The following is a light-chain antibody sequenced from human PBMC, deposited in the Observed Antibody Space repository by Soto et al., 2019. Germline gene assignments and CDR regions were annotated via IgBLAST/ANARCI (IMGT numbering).Light chain of an antibody. CDR2: DVT. CDR3: SSYTTCSTLV. V-gene: IGLV2-14*03. CDR1: SSDIGGYNF. Sequence: QSALTQPASVSGSPGQSITISCTGTSSDIGGYNFVSWYQQHPGKAPKLMIYDVTNRPPGLSDRFSGSKSGNTASLTISGLQAEDEADYYCSSYTTCSTLVFGGGTKLTVL. J-gene: IGLJ3*02.